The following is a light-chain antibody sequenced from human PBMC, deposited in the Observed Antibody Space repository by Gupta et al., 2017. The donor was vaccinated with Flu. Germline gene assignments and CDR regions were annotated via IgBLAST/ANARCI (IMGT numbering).Light chain of an antibody. J-gene: IGKJ3*01. Sequence: DIQMTQSPSPLSASVGDRVTITCRASQSISSWLAWYQQKPGIAPKLLIYQASNLESGVPSRFSGSGSGTEFTLTISSLQPDDFATYYCQQYNSYSGTFGPGTKVDIK. V-gene: IGKV1-5*03. CDR1: QSISSW. CDR3: QQYNSYSGT. CDR2: QAS.